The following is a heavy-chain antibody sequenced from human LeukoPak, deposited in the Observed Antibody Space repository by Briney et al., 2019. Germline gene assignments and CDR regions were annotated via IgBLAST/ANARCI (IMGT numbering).Heavy chain of an antibody. Sequence: SETLSLTCTVAGGSIRTYYWSWIRQPPGKGLEWIGYIYYSGSTNYNPSLKSRVTISVDTSKNQFSLKLSSVTAADTAVYYCARAIVVVTATRIDAFDIWGQGTMVTVSS. CDR2: IYYSGST. V-gene: IGHV4-59*01. D-gene: IGHD2-21*02. J-gene: IGHJ3*02. CDR1: GGSIRTYY. CDR3: ARAIVVVTATRIDAFDI.